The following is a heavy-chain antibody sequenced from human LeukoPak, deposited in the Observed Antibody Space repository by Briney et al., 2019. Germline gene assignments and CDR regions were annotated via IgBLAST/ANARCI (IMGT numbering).Heavy chain of an antibody. V-gene: IGHV3-7*01. J-gene: IGHJ6*02. Sequence: GGSLRLSCAASGFTFSSYWMSWVRQAPGKGREWVANIKQDGSEKYYVDSVKGRFTISRDNAKNSLYLQMNSLRAEDTAVYYCARDNPYCSSTSCYTYYYGMDVWGQGTTVTVSS. CDR1: GFTFSSYW. D-gene: IGHD2-2*02. CDR2: IKQDGSEK. CDR3: ARDNPYCSSTSCYTYYYGMDV.